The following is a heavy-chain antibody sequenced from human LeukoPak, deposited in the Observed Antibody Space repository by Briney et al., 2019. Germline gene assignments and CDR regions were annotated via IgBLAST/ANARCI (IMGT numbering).Heavy chain of an antibody. CDR2: IIPIFGTA. Sequence: ASVKVSCKASGGTFSSYAISWVRQAPGRGLEWMGGIIPIFGTANYAQKFQGRVTITADESTSTAYMELSSLRSEDTAVYYCARFRDGLLDYWGQGTLVTVSS. CDR1: GGTFSSYA. V-gene: IGHV1-69*13. J-gene: IGHJ4*02. D-gene: IGHD5-24*01. CDR3: ARFRDGLLDY.